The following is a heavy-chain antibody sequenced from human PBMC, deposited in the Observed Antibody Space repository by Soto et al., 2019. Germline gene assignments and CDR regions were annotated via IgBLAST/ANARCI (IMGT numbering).Heavy chain of an antibody. CDR3: ARQRTIFGVVINYYYGMDV. D-gene: IGHD3-3*01. CDR1: GYSFTSYW. J-gene: IGHJ6*02. V-gene: IGHV5-10-1*01. Sequence: PGESLKISCKGSGYSFTSYWISWVRQMPGKGLEWMGRIDPSDSYTNYSPSFQGHVTISADKSISTAYLQWSSLKASDTAMYYCARQRTIFGVVINYYYGMDVWGQGTTVTVSS. CDR2: IDPSDSYT.